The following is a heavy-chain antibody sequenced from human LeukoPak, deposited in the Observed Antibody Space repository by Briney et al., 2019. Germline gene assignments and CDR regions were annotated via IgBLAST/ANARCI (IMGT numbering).Heavy chain of an antibody. Sequence: ESGPTLVHPSPALTLTCTFSGFSRSSHGVGVGWIRRPPVEALEWLAHIYWDDDKRYIPSLKSRLTITKVSPKIQVVLTMTNMDPEDTATYYCARCIAAADWWIDYWGQGTLVTVSS. CDR2: IYWDDDK. J-gene: IGHJ4*02. CDR1: GFSRSSHGVG. D-gene: IGHD6-13*01. CDR3: ARCIAAADWWIDY. V-gene: IGHV2-5*02.